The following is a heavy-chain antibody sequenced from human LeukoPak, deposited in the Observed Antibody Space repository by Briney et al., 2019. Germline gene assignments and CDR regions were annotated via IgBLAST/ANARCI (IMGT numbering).Heavy chain of an antibody. CDR2: IRYDGGTK. J-gene: IGHJ6*03. D-gene: IGHD5-18*01. CDR3: AKDSYGSQNYYYFMDV. CDR1: GFIFSNYG. Sequence: GGSLRLSCAASGFIFSNYGMHWVRQAPGKGLEWVTFIRYDGGTKYYAYSVRGRFTISRDNSKNILYLQMDSLRREDTAVYYCAKDSYGSQNYYYFMDVWGKGNTVIVSS. V-gene: IGHV3-30*02.